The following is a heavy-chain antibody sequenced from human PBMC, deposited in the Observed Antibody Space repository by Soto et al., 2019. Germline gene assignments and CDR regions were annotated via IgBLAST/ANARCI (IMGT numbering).Heavy chain of an antibody. CDR2: IYHSGNH. J-gene: IGHJ4*02. V-gene: IGHV4-4*02. Sequence: QVQLQESGPGLVKPSGTLSLTCAVSGGSISSSNWWSWVRQPPGKGLEWIGEIYHSGNHNYNPSRKPRXTXAXXKSRNQFSLKLSSVTAADTAVYYCARRWGEGRVDYWGQGTLVTVSS. D-gene: IGHD3-10*01. CDR3: ARRWGEGRVDY. CDR1: GGSISSSNW.